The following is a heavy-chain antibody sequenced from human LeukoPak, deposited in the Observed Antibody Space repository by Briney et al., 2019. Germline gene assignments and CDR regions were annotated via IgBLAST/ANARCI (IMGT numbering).Heavy chain of an antibody. J-gene: IGHJ5*02. CDR2: INHSGST. Sequence: SETLSLTCAVYGGSFSGYYWSWIRQPPGKGLEWIGEINHSGSTNYNPSLKSRVTISVDTSKNQFSLKLSSVTAADTAVYYCARVGYCSSTSCQGWFDPWGQGTLVTVSS. V-gene: IGHV4-34*01. CDR1: GGSFSGYY. D-gene: IGHD2-2*01. CDR3: ARVGYCSSTSCQGWFDP.